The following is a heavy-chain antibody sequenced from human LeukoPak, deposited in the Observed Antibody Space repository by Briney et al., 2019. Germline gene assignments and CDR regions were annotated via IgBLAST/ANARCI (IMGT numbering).Heavy chain of an antibody. D-gene: IGHD4-23*01. V-gene: IGHV3-7*02. Sequence: GGSLRLSCVASGFTFSSYWMNWVRQAPGKGLEWVANIKQDGSEKYYVDSMKGRFTISRDNAKNSLYLQMDSLRAEDTAVYYCARARYGGNYYFDYWGQGTLVTVSS. CDR3: ARARYGGNYYFDY. J-gene: IGHJ4*02. CDR1: GFTFSSYW. CDR2: IKQDGSEK.